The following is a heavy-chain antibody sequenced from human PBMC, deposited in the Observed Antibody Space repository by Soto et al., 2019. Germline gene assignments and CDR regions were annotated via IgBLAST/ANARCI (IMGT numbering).Heavy chain of an antibody. CDR1: GGTISSYA. J-gene: IGHJ6*02. V-gene: IGHV1-69*13. D-gene: IGHD2-2*01. Sequence: SVQVSCKASGGTISSYAISWVRQAPGQGLEWMGGIIPIFGTANYAQKFQGRVTITADESTSTAYMELSSLRSEDTAVYYCATPGEGRGPPARGYPFYYAMDFCGRGTKVTV. CDR2: IIPIFGTA. CDR3: ATPGEGRGPPARGYPFYYAMDF.